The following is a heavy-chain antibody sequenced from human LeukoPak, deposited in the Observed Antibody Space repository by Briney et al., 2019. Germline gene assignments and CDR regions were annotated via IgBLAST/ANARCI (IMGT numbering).Heavy chain of an antibody. Sequence: GGSLRLSCAASGFTFSSYGMHWVRQAPGKGLEWVAFIRYDGNSEFYVDSVKGRFTISRDNSKNTLYLQMNSLRAEDTAVYYCAKGGDGYDYGSYFDYWGQGTLVTVSS. V-gene: IGHV3-30*02. D-gene: IGHD5-24*01. CDR3: AKGGDGYDYGSYFDY. J-gene: IGHJ4*02. CDR2: IRYDGNSE. CDR1: GFTFSSYG.